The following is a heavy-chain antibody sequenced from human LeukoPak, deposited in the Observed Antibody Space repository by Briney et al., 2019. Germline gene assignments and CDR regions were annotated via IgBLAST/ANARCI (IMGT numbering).Heavy chain of an antibody. J-gene: IGHJ6*02. CDR3: ARTYYDFWSGYWYGMDV. CDR1: GGSISSGGYY. D-gene: IGHD3-3*01. Sequence: SETLSLTCTVSGGSISSGGYYWSWIRQHPGKGLEWIGYIYYSGSTNYNPSLKSRVTISVDTSKNQFSLKLSSVTAADTAVYYCARTYYDFWSGYWYGMDVWDQGTTVTVSS. CDR2: IYYSGST. V-gene: IGHV4-61*08.